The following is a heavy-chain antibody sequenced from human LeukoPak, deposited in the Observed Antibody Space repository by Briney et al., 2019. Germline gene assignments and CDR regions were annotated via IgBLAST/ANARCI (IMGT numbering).Heavy chain of an antibody. J-gene: IGHJ6*04. V-gene: IGHV5-10-1*01. Sequence: GESLKISCKGSGYSFTSYWISWVRQMPGKGLEWMGRIDPSDSYTNYSPSFQGHVTISADKSISTAYLQWSSLKASDTAMYYCARLAPPYYDILTGYYYYYGVDVWGKGTTVTVSS. CDR1: GYSFTSYW. D-gene: IGHD3-9*01. CDR2: IDPSDSYT. CDR3: ARLAPPYYDILTGYYYYYGVDV.